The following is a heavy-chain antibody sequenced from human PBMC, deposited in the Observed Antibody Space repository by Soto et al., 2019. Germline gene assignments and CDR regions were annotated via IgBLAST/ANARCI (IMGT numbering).Heavy chain of an antibody. V-gene: IGHV3-23*01. Sequence: GGSLRRSCAASGFTFTSYDMSWVRQAPGKGLEWVSAISNSGGITVYADSAKGRFTISRDNSKNTLYLQMNSLRAEVTAVYYGASHCITIVDYWGQVTLFTVAS. CDR1: GFTFTSYD. D-gene: IGHD3-3*01. CDR3: ASHCITIVDY. CDR2: ISNSGGIT. J-gene: IGHJ4*02.